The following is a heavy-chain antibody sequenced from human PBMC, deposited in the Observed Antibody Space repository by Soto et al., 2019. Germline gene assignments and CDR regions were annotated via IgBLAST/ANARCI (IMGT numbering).Heavy chain of an antibody. Sequence: GESLKISCRTSGYRSTSYWIAWVRQMPGKGLEWMGIIFPSDSDTRYSPSFQGQVTISADRSTSTVFLQWASLKASDTAVYFCARKDKSGYFNWFDPWGQGTLVTV. J-gene: IGHJ5*02. D-gene: IGHD3-22*01. CDR3: ARKDKSGYFNWFDP. V-gene: IGHV5-51*01. CDR1: GYRSTSYW. CDR2: IFPSDSDT.